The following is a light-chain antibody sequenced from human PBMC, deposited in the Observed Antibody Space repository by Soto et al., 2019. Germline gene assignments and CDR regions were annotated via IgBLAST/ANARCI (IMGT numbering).Light chain of an antibody. CDR2: DAS. J-gene: IGKJ3*01. V-gene: IGKV1-5*01. CDR3: QQSYSTPLT. Sequence: DIQMTQSPSTLSASVGDRVTITCRASQTISNWLAWYQQKPGKAPKVLIYDASTLDGGVPSRFSGRRSGTDFTLTISRLEPEDFATYYCQQSYSTPLTFGPGTKVDIK. CDR1: QTISNW.